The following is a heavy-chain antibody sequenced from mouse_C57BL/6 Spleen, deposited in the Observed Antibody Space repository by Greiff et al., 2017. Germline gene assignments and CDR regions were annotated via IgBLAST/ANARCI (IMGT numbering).Heavy chain of an antibody. CDR2: IWSGGST. Sequence: QVQLKESGPGLVQPSQSLSITCTVSGFSLTSYGVHWVRQSPGKGLEWLGVIWSGGSTDYNAAFISRLGISKDNSKSQVFFKMNSLQADDTAIYYCAIPDGSSSYYAMDYWGQGTSVTVSS. CDR3: AIPDGSSSYYAMDY. CDR1: GFSLTSYG. D-gene: IGHD1-1*01. V-gene: IGHV2-2*01. J-gene: IGHJ4*01.